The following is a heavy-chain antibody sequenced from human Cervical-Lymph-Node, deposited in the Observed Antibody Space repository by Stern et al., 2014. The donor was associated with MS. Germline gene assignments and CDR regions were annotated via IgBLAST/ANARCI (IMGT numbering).Heavy chain of an antibody. D-gene: IGHD3-22*01. Sequence: QLVQSGGGLVQPGGSLRLSCVVSGFTFSNSWMHWVRQAPGKGLEWVSRINSAGSDITYAESVKGRFTISRDNAKNTLFLQMSSLRAEDTAVYYCARVGPYDSSGYYAYFQNWGQGTLVTVSS. V-gene: IGHV3-74*03. CDR3: ARVGPYDSSGYYAYFQN. J-gene: IGHJ1*01. CDR2: INSAGSDI. CDR1: GFTFSNSW.